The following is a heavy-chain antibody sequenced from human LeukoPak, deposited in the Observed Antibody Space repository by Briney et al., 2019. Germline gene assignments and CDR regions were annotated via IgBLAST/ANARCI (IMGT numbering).Heavy chain of an antibody. Sequence: ASVKVSCKASGYTFTSYGISWVRQAPGQGLEWMGWISAYNGNTNYAQKLQGRVTMTTDTSTSTAYMELRSLRSDDTAVYYCARVDTAMAIYYYYGMDVWGQGTTVTVSS. CDR1: GYTFTSYG. CDR3: ARVDTAMAIYYYYGMDV. V-gene: IGHV1-18*01. J-gene: IGHJ6*02. CDR2: ISAYNGNT. D-gene: IGHD5-18*01.